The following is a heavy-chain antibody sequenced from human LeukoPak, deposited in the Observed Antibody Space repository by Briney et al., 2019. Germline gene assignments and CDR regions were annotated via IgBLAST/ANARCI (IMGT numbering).Heavy chain of an antibody. CDR1: GGSISSGDYS. J-gene: IGHJ2*01. D-gene: IGHD3-16*01. CDR3: ARSRRGYWYLDL. Sequence: SETLSLTCDVSGGSISSGDYSWTWIRQPPGKGLEWIGFIYRSGSTYYSPSLKSRVTISVDRSKTQFSLELTSVTAADTAVYFCARSRRGYWYLDLWGRGTLVSVSS. CDR2: IYRSGST. V-gene: IGHV4-30-2*01.